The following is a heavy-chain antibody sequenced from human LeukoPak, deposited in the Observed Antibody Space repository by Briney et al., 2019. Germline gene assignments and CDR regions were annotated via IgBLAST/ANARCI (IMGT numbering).Heavy chain of an antibody. J-gene: IGHJ4*02. Sequence: ASVKVSCKASGYTFTGYYMHWVRQAPGQGLEWMGWINPNSGGTNYAQKFQGWVTMTRDTSISTAYMELSRLRSDDTAVYYCARDAAGWHSGYALYYFDYWGQGTLVTVSS. CDR3: ARDAAGWHSGYALYYFDY. CDR2: INPNSGGT. V-gene: IGHV1-2*04. D-gene: IGHD5-12*01. CDR1: GYTFTGYY.